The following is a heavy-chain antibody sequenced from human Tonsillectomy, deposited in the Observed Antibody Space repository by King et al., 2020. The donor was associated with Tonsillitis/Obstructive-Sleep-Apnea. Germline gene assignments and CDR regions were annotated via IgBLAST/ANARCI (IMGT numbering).Heavy chain of an antibody. J-gene: IGHJ6*03. CDR3: AGEQQGDHGFSLFPRDYSRYYYIHV. CDR2: IVPIIGEA. CDR1: GGTFSNYA. V-gene: IGHV1-69*09. Sequence: QLVQSGAEVKRPGSSVRVSCKASGGTFSNYAINWVRQAPGQGLEWMGRIVPIIGEANYAQMFQGRVTISVDKPTSTAYMELSSLRSEDTAVYYCAGEQQGDHGFSLFPRDYSRYYYIHVWGKGTAITVPS. D-gene: IGHD2-15*01.